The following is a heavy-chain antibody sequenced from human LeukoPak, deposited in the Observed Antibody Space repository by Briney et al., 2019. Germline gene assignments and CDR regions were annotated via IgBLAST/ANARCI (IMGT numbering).Heavy chain of an antibody. V-gene: IGHV4-59*08. CDR1: GGSISSSY. D-gene: IGHD2-21*02. Sequence: SETLSLTCTVSGGSISSSYWSWIRQPPGKGLEWIGNVYFSGSTNYNPSLKSRVTISLDTSKNHFSLSLSSVTAADTAVYYCARNDAKMVTVDYWGQGTLVTVSS. CDR3: ARNDAKMVTVDY. CDR2: VYFSGST. J-gene: IGHJ4*02.